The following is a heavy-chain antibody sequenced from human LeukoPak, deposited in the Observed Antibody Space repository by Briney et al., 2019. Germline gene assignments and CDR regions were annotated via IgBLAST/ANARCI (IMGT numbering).Heavy chain of an antibody. V-gene: IGHV4-39*07. D-gene: IGHD5-24*01. CDR2: INHSGST. CDR1: GGSISSGSYF. J-gene: IGHJ4*02. CDR3: ARGRWLPQSYGPFDY. Sequence: PSATLSLTCTVSGGSISSGSYFWSWIRQPPGKGLEWIGEINHSGSTNYNPSLKSRVTISVDTSKNQFSLKLSSVTAADTAVYYCARGRWLPQSYGPFDYWGQGTLVTVSS.